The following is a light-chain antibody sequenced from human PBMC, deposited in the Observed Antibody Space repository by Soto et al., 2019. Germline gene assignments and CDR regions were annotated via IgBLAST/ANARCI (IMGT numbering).Light chain of an antibody. CDR1: QSVSSY. Sequence: EIVLTQSPATLSLSPGERATLPCRASQSVSSYLVWYQQKPGQAPRLLIYDATKRATGVPARFSGSGSGTDFTIKISRIETEDFEVYYCQQRNNWPINLGGGPKVDIK. CDR2: DAT. V-gene: IGKV3-11*01. CDR3: QQRNNWPIN. J-gene: IGKJ4*01.